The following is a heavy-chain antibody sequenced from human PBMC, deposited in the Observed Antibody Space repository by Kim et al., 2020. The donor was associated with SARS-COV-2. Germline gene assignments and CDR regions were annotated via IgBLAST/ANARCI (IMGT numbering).Heavy chain of an antibody. Sequence: GGSLRLSCAASGFTFSNYAMSWVRQAPGKGLEWVSGITSRGPYTYYAASVKGRFTISRDNSKNTLYLQLISLRAEDTAVYYCANQQGSGITRWFDPWGPGTLVTVSS. V-gene: IGHV3-23*01. J-gene: IGHJ5*02. CDR3: ANQQGSGITRWFDP. CDR1: GFTFSNYA. CDR2: ITSRGPYT. D-gene: IGHD3-10*01.